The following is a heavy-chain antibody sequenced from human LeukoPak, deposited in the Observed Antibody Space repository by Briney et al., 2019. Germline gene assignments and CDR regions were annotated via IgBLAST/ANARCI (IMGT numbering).Heavy chain of an antibody. CDR1: ELTVSSNC. CDR3: AKRSAESSGYFDN. Sequence: PGGSLRLSCAASELTVSSNCMTWVRQAPGKGLEWVSFIYSDSSTYYADSVKGRFTISRDNSKNTLYLQMNSLRAEDAAVYYCAKRSAESSGYFDNWGQGTLVTVSS. D-gene: IGHD6-19*01. V-gene: IGHV3-53*01. J-gene: IGHJ4*02. CDR2: IYSDSST.